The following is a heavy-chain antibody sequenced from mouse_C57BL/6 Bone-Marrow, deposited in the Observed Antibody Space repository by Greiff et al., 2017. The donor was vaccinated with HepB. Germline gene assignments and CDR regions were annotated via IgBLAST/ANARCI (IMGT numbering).Heavy chain of an antibody. V-gene: IGHV7-1*01. CDR2: SRNKANDYTT. J-gene: IGHJ4*01. CDR1: GFTFSDFY. Sequence: EVQLVESGGGLVQSGRSLRLSCATSGFTFSDFYMEWVRQAPGKGLEWIAASRNKANDYTTEYSASVKGRFIVSRDTSQSILYLQMNALRAEDTAIYYCARDYYGDAMDYWGQGTSVTVSS. CDR3: ARDYYGDAMDY. D-gene: IGHD1-1*01.